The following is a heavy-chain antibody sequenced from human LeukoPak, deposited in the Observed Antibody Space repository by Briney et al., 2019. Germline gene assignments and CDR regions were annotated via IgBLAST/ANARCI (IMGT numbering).Heavy chain of an antibody. V-gene: IGHV3-23*01. CDR3: AKEVTYYYDSSGYYYFDY. CDR1: GFTFSHYG. Sequence: PGGSLRLSCAASGFTFSHYGMTWVRQAPGKGLEWVSAISGSGGSTYYADSVKGRFTISRDNSKNTLYLQMNSLRAEDTAVYYCAKEVTYYYDSSGYYYFDYWGQGTLVTVSS. D-gene: IGHD3-22*01. CDR2: ISGSGGST. J-gene: IGHJ4*02.